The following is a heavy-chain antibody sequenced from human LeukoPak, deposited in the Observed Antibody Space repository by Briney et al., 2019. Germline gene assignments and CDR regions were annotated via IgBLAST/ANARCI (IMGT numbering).Heavy chain of an antibody. J-gene: IGHJ4*02. D-gene: IGHD3-10*01. Sequence: PGGSLRLSCAASGFTFSRYGMHWARQASGKGLEWVALISYDGSNKYYADSVKGRFTISRDNSKNTLYLQMNSLRPEDTAVYYCAKGDPYGSGSYPVDYWGQGTLVTVSS. CDR1: GFTFSRYG. CDR2: ISYDGSNK. CDR3: AKGDPYGSGSYPVDY. V-gene: IGHV3-30*18.